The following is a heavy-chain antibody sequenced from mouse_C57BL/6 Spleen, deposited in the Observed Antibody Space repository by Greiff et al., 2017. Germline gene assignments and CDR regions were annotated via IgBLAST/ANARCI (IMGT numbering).Heavy chain of an antibody. CDR1: GYTFTSYW. CDR3: TKYGGSYWFAA. V-gene: IGHV1-64*01. Sequence: VQLQQPGAELVKPGASVKLSCKASGYTFTSYWMHWVKQRPGQGLEWIGMIHPNSGSTNYNEKFKSKATLTVDKSSSTAYMQLSSLTYEDSAVYYCTKYGGSYWFAAWGQGTLVTVSA. J-gene: IGHJ3*01. D-gene: IGHD1-1*01. CDR2: IHPNSGST.